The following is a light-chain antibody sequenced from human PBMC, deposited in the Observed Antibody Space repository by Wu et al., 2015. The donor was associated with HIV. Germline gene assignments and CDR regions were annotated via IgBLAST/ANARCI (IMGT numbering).Light chain of an antibody. CDR1: QSVSSNF. V-gene: IGKV3-20*01. J-gene: IGKJ4*01. CDR2: GAS. CDR3: QQYGGAPFT. Sequence: IVMTQSPATLSVSPGERATLSCRASQSVSSNFLAWYQHRPGQAPRLLIYGASNRATGIPDRFSGSGSGTDFTLTISRLEPEDFAVYYCQQYGGAPFTFGGGTKMEI.